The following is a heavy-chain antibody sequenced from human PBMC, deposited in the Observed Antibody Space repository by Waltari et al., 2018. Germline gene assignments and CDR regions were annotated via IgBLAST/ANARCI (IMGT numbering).Heavy chain of an antibody. Sequence: QVQLQESGPGLVKPSGTLSLTCAVSGGSISSSNWWSWVRQPPGKGLGWIGEIYHSGSTNYNPSLKRRVTISVDKSKNQFSLKLSSVTAADTAVYYCARETRITIFGVASPDPNWFDPWGQGTLVTVSS. D-gene: IGHD3-3*01. CDR3: ARETRITIFGVASPDPNWFDP. CDR2: IYHSGST. J-gene: IGHJ5*02. CDR1: GGSISSSNW. V-gene: IGHV4-4*02.